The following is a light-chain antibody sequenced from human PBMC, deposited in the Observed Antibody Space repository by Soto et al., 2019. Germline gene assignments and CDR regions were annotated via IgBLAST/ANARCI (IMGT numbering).Light chain of an antibody. CDR1: QSVSSN. V-gene: IGKV3-15*01. CDR3: QQYNNWPRT. CDR2: GAS. Sequence: EIVMTQSPATLSVSPGERATLSCRASQSVSSNLAWYQQKPGQAPRLLIYGASTRATGIPARFSGSGSGTEFTITVSGLQSEDFAVYYCQQYNNWPRTFGQGTKVESK. J-gene: IGKJ1*01.